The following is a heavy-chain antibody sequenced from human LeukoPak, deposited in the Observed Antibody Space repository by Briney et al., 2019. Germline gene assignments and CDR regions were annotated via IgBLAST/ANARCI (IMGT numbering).Heavy chain of an antibody. D-gene: IGHD6-6*01. CDR1: GFTFSSYG. CDR2: IRYDGSNK. Sequence: GGSLSLSCAASGFTFSSYGMHWVRQAPGKGLEWVAFIRYDGSNKYYADSVKGRFTISRDNSKNTLYLQMNSLRAEDTAVYYCAKDLLAARPSVQYFDYWGQGTLVTVSS. V-gene: IGHV3-30*02. CDR3: AKDLLAARPSVQYFDY. J-gene: IGHJ4*02.